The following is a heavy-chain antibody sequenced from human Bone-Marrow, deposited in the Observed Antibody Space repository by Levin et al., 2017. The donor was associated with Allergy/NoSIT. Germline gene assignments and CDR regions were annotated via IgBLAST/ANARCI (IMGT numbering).Heavy chain of an antibody. CDR2: INTNTGNP. J-gene: IGHJ4*02. Sequence: ASVKVSCKASGYTITSYAMNWVRQAPGQGLEWMGWINTNTGNPTYAQDFTGRFVLSLDTSVSTTYLQISSLKAEDTAFYYCAREDTYSSDSSGYSRPTYFFDNWGQGTLVTVSS. V-gene: IGHV7-4-1*02. CDR3: AREDTYSSDSSGYSRPTYFFDN. D-gene: IGHD3-22*01. CDR1: GYTITSYA.